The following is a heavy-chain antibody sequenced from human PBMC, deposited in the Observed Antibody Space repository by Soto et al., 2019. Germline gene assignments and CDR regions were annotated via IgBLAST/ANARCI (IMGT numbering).Heavy chain of an antibody. V-gene: IGHV4-31*03. D-gene: IGHD6-13*01. Sequence: SETLSLTCTVSGGSISSGGYYWSWIRQHPGKGLEWIGYIYYSGSTYYNPSLKSRVTISVDTSKNQFSLKLSSVTAADTAVYYCARDLSRGAAGTDYWGQGTLVTVSS. CDR1: GGSISSGGYY. CDR2: IYYSGST. CDR3: ARDLSRGAAGTDY. J-gene: IGHJ4*02.